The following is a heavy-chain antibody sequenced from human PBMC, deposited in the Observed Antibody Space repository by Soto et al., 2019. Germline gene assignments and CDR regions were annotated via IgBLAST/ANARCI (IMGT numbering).Heavy chain of an antibody. Sequence: QVQLVQSGAEVKKPGASVKVSCKASGYAFSQFYIHWMRQAPGQGLEWMGWINPNSGRTKFAQNFQGWVTLTRDTSIKTVNMDLSGPKSDATAVYYCARESGGTTATLDYYYFYMDVWGKGTTVTVSS. V-gene: IGHV1-2*04. CDR2: INPNSGRT. J-gene: IGHJ6*03. CDR1: GYAFSQFY. D-gene: IGHD4-17*01. CDR3: ARESGGTTATLDYYYFYMDV.